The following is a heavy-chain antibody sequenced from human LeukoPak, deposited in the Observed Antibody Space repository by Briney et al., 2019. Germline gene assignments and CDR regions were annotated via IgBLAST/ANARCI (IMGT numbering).Heavy chain of an antibody. CDR2: IYHSGST. V-gene: IGHV4-30-2*01. Sequence: PSETLSLTCTVSGGSISSGGYYWSWIRQPPGKGLEWIGYIYHSGSTYYNPSLKSRVTISVDRSKNQFSLKLSSVTAADTAVYYCARAYTRWEPRLAAFDIWGQGTMVTVSS. D-gene: IGHD1-26*01. J-gene: IGHJ3*02. CDR3: ARAYTRWEPRLAAFDI. CDR1: GGSISSGGYY.